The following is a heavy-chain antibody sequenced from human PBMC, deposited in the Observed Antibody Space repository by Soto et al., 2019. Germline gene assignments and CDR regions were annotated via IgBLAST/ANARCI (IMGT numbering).Heavy chain of an antibody. CDR3: AKAQDYGDYNWLDP. CDR1: GFTFSSYG. CDR2: IAYDGSNK. J-gene: IGHJ5*02. Sequence: GGSLRLSCAASGFTFSSYGMHWVRQAPGKGLEWVAVIAYDGSNKYYADSVKGRFTISRDNAKHTLYLQMNRLRAEDTAVYYCAKAQDYGDYNWLDPWGQVTLVTVSS. D-gene: IGHD4-17*01. V-gene: IGHV3-30*18.